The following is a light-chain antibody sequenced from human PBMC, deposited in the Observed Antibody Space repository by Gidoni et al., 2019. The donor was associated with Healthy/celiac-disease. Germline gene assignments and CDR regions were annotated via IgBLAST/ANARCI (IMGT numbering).Light chain of an antibody. V-gene: IGKV1-9*01. Sequence: DIQLTQSPSFLSASVGDRVTITCRASQGISSYLAWYQQKPGKAPKLLIYAASTLQSGVPSRFSGSGSGTEFPLTISSLQPEDFATYCCQQLNSYPRSFGQGTKLEIK. CDR2: AAS. J-gene: IGKJ2*03. CDR1: QGISSY. CDR3: QQLNSYPRS.